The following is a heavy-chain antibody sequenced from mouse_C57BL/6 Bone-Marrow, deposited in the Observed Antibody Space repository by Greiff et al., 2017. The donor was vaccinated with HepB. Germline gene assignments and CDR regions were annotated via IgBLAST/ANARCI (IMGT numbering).Heavy chain of an antibody. CDR2: INPGSGGT. J-gene: IGHJ1*03. D-gene: IGHD1-1*01. Sequence: QVQLKESGAELVRPGTSVKVSCKASGYAFTNYLIEWVKQRPGQGLEWIGVINPGSGGTNYNEKFKGKATLTADKSSSTAYMKLSSLTSEDFAVYCCARGITLYWYFDVWGTGTTVTVSS. CDR1: GYAFTNYL. CDR3: ARGITLYWYFDV. V-gene: IGHV1-54*01.